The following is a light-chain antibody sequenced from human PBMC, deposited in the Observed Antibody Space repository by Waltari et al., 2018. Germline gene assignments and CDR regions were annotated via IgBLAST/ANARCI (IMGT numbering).Light chain of an antibody. CDR3: LQYNSYPWT. J-gene: IGKJ1*01. CDR1: QRFTSW. V-gene: IGKV1-5*03. Sequence: DIQMTQSPSTLAACVGDSIPIPSRASQRFTSWLAWFQQKPGKAPKLLIFKASSLESGVPSRFSGSGSETDFTLTISSLQPDDFATYYCLQYNSYPWTFGQGTKVEIK. CDR2: KAS.